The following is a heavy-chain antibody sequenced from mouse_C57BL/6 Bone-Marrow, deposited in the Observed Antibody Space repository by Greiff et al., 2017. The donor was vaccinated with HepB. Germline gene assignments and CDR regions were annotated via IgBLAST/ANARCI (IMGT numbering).Heavy chain of an antibody. CDR1: GYTFTSYW. CDR3: ATHYDYGEGAYAMDY. Sequence: QVQLQQPGAELVRPGTSVKLSCKASGYTFTSYWMHWVKQRPGQGLEWIGVIDPSDSYTNYNQKFKGKATLTVDTSSSTAYMQLSSLTSEDSAVYYCATHYDYGEGAYAMDYWGQGTSVTVSS. J-gene: IGHJ4*01. V-gene: IGHV1-59*01. CDR2: IDPSDSYT. D-gene: IGHD2-4*01.